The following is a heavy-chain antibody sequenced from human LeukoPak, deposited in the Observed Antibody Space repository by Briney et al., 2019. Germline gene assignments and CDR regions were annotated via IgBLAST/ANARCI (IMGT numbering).Heavy chain of an antibody. CDR1: GFTFSSYW. V-gene: IGHV3-74*01. CDR2: INSDGSST. CDR3: AKGGRSGNRGWFDP. D-gene: IGHD2-15*01. J-gene: IGHJ5*02. Sequence: GGSLRLSCAASGFTFSSYWMHWVRQAPGKGLVWVSRINSDGSSTSYADAVKGRFTISRDNAKNTAYLQMNSLRAEDTAVYYCAKGGRSGNRGWFDPWGQGTLVTVPS.